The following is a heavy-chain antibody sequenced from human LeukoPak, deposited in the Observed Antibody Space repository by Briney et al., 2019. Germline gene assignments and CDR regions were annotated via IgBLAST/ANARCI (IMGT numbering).Heavy chain of an antibody. CDR3: GRGEVVGVTANNWFPP. CDR2: IIPIFGTA. J-gene: IGHJ5*02. D-gene: IGHD2-21*02. Sequence: SVKVSCKASGGTFSSYAISWVRQAPGQGLEWMGGIIPIFGTANYAQKFQGRVTITTDTSTSTAYMELRSLRSDATAVYYCGRGEVVGVTANNWFPPWGREPLVTVS. CDR1: GGTFSSYA. V-gene: IGHV1-69*05.